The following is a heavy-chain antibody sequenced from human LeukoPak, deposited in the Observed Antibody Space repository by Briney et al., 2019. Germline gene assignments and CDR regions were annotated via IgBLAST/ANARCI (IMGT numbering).Heavy chain of an antibody. CDR2: IYHSGGT. Sequence: SETLSLTCTVSGYSISSGYYWGWIRQPPGKGLEWIGSIYHSGGTYYNPSLKSRVTISVDTSKNQFSLKLSSVTAADTAVYYCARRTFGGVIAYWGQGTLVTVSS. J-gene: IGHJ4*02. CDR3: ARRTFGGVIAY. V-gene: IGHV4-38-2*02. D-gene: IGHD3-16*02. CDR1: GYSISSGYY.